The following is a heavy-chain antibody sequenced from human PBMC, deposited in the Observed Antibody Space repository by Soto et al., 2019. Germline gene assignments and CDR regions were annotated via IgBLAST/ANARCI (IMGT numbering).Heavy chain of an antibody. CDR1: GGSISSYY. V-gene: IGHV4-59*08. CDR3: ARLGGYCSSARCYGYYGMDV. CDR2: IFYSGST. D-gene: IGHD2-2*01. J-gene: IGHJ6*02. Sequence: SETLSLTCTVSGGSISSYYWNWIRQPPGKGLEWIGYIFYSGSTNYNPSLKSRDTKSEDTSKNQISLKVRSVTVADTAVYYCARLGGYCSSARCYGYYGMDVWGQGTTVT.